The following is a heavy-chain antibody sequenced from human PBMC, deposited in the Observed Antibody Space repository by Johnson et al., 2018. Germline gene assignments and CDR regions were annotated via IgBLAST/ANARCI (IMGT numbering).Heavy chain of an antibody. CDR3: AKANNPYDSSGYHSPLQH. D-gene: IGHD3-22*01. CDR1: GFTFSSYA. V-gene: IGHV3-30*04. CDR2: ISYDGSKK. J-gene: IGHJ1*01. Sequence: QVQLVQSGGGVVQPGRSLRLSCAASGFTFSSYAMHWVRQAPGKGLEWVAVISYDGSKKYYADSVKGRFTISRDNSKNTLYLQMTTLRTEDTAVYYCAKANNPYDSSGYHSPLQHWGQGTLVTVSS.